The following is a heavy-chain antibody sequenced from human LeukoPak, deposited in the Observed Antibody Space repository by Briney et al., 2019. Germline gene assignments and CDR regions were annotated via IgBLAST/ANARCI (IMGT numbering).Heavy chain of an antibody. CDR3: ARVRLRFLECAFDY. Sequence: GGSLRLSCAASGFTFSSYWMSWVRQAPGKGLEWVANIKQDGSEKYYVDSVKGRFTISRDNAKNSLYLQMNSLRAEDTAVYYCARVRLRFLECAFDYWGQGTLVTVSS. J-gene: IGHJ4*02. D-gene: IGHD3-3*01. CDR2: IKQDGSEK. V-gene: IGHV3-7*01. CDR1: GFTFSSYW.